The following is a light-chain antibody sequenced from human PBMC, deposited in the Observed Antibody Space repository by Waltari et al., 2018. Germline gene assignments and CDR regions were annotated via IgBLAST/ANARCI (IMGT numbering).Light chain of an antibody. Sequence: QSVVTQPPSTSATPGQRVTISCSGSSPHIRSNVVVWYQQLPETAPKLLIYENNQRPSGVPARFSGSRSGTSASLAISGLQSDDEADYYCATWDDSLNGPVFGGGTKVTVL. CDR2: ENN. V-gene: IGLV1-44*01. CDR3: ATWDDSLNGPV. J-gene: IGLJ2*01. CDR1: SPHIRSNV.